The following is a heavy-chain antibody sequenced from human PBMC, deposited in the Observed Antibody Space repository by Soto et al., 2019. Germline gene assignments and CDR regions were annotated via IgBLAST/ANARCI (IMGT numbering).Heavy chain of an antibody. CDR2: IAHDGSDK. Sequence: QVQLAESGGGVVQPGGSLRLSCAASGFTFSTFAMHWVRQAPGKGLEWVAVIAHDGSDKYYGDSVKGRFTISRDNSRNTLYLQMDSLGAEDTAVYYCASVLPGFSYYGMGVWGQGTTVTVSS. CDR1: GFTFSTFA. CDR3: ASVLPGFSYYGMGV. V-gene: IGHV3-30*03. D-gene: IGHD3-3*01. J-gene: IGHJ6*02.